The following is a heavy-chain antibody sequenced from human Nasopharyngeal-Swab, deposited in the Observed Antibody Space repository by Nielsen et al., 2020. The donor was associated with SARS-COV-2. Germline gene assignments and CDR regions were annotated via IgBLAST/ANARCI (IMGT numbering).Heavy chain of an antibody. Sequence: ESLKISCAASGFTVSSNYMSWVRQAPGKGLEWVSVIYSGGSTYYADSVKGRFTISRDNSKNTLYLQMNSLRAEDTAVYYCARETPTVTGSGFDYWGQGTLVTVSS. V-gene: IGHV3-66*01. CDR1: GFTVSSNY. J-gene: IGHJ4*02. D-gene: IGHD4-17*01. CDR3: ARETPTVTGSGFDY. CDR2: IYSGGST.